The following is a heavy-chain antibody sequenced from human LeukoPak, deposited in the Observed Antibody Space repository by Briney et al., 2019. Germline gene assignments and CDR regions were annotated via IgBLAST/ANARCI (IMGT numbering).Heavy chain of an antibody. Sequence: SETLSLTCTVSGDSSSFYYWSWIRQPAGKGLEWIGRIYTSGSTNYNPSLKSRVTMSVDTSKNQFSLKLSSVTAADTAVYYCARDSEYYYYYMDVWGKGTTVTVSS. CDR1: GDSSSFYY. J-gene: IGHJ6*03. CDR3: ARDSEYYYYYMDV. CDR2: IYTSGST. V-gene: IGHV4-4*07.